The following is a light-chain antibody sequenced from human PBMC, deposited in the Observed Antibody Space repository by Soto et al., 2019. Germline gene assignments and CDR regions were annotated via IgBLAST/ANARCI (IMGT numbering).Light chain of an antibody. CDR2: SNN. CDR3: AAWDDSLNGAV. V-gene: IGLV1-44*01. Sequence: QAVVTQPPSVSGAPGQRVTISCSGSSSNIGSNNVNWYQQLPGTAPKVLIYSNNQRPSGVPDRFSGSKSGTSASLAISGLQSEDEADYYCAAWDDSLNGAVFGGGTQLTVL. CDR1: SSNIGSNN. J-gene: IGLJ2*01.